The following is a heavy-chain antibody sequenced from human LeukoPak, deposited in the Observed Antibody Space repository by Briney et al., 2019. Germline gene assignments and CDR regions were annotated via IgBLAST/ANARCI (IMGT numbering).Heavy chain of an antibody. CDR1: GFTFSSYS. J-gene: IGHJ4*02. V-gene: IGHV3-48*04. CDR3: ARHQSSGWREPLDY. Sequence: GGSLRLSCAASGFTFSSYSMNWVRQAPGKGLEWVSYISSSSSTIYYADSVKGRFTISRDSAKNSLYLQMNSLRAEDTAVYYCARHQSSGWREPLDYWGQGTLVSVSS. D-gene: IGHD6-19*01. CDR2: ISSSSSTI.